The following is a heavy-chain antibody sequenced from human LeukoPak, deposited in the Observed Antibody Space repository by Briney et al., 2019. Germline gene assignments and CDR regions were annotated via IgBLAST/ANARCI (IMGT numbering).Heavy chain of an antibody. V-gene: IGHV4-59*01. Sequence: SETLSLTCTVSGGSISSYYWSWIRQPPRKGLEWIGYIYYSGSTNYNPSLKSRVTISVDTSKNQFSLKLSSVTAADTAVYYCARDGDYYDSSGPVGAFDIWGQGTMVTVSS. J-gene: IGHJ3*02. CDR2: IYYSGST. CDR3: ARDGDYYDSSGPVGAFDI. CDR1: GGSISSYY. D-gene: IGHD3-22*01.